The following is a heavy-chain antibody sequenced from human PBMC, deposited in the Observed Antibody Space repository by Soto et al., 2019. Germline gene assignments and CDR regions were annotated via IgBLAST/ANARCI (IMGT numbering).Heavy chain of an antibody. CDR2: IYYSGST. CDR1: GGSISSYY. D-gene: IGHD6-6*01. Sequence: PSETLSLTCTVSGGSISSYYWSWIRQPPGKGLEWIGYIYYSGSTNYNPSLKSRVTISVDTSKNQFSLKLSSVTAADTAVYYCARHGGLYSSSSYLDYWGQGTLVTVSS. V-gene: IGHV4-59*08. J-gene: IGHJ4*02. CDR3: ARHGGLYSSSSYLDY.